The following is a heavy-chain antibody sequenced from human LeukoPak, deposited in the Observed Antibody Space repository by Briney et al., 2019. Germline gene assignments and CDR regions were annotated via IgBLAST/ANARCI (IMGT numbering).Heavy chain of an antibody. V-gene: IGHV3-15*01. D-gene: IGHD2-21*01. Sequence: KPGGSLRLSCAASGFTFNYAWMSWVRQAPGKGLGWVGRIKSTNDGGTIDYAAPVKDRFTISRDDSETTLYLQMNGLKTEDTAVYFCAADSPVSMAHSFDYWGQGILVTVSS. CDR2: IKSTNDGGTI. J-gene: IGHJ4*02. CDR1: GFTFNYAW. CDR3: AADSPVSMAHSFDY.